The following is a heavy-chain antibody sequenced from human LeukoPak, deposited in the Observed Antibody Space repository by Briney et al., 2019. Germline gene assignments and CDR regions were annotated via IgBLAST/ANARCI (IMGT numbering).Heavy chain of an antibody. Sequence: SETLSLTCTVSGGSISSYYWSWIRQPPGKGLEWIGYIYYSGSTNCNPSLKSRVTISVDTSKNQFSLKLSSVTAADTAVYYCARLSPVSKGGSWFDPWGQGTLVTVSS. CDR1: GGSISSYY. D-gene: IGHD3-3*02. V-gene: IGHV4-59*08. CDR3: ARLSPVSKGGSWFDP. J-gene: IGHJ5*02. CDR2: IYYSGST.